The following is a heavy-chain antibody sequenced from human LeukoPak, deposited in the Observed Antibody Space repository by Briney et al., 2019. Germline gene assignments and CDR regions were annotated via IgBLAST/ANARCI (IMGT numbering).Heavy chain of an antibody. CDR1: GYTFTSYG. CDR3: ARGSYYYYYMDV. CDR2: INAYNGNT. J-gene: IGHJ6*03. Sequence: ASVKVSCKASGYTFTSYGISWVRQAPGQGLEWMGWINAYNGNTNYAQKVQGRVTMSTDTSASTAYMELRSLRSDDTAVYYCARGSYYYYYMDVWGKGTTVTVSS. V-gene: IGHV1-18*01.